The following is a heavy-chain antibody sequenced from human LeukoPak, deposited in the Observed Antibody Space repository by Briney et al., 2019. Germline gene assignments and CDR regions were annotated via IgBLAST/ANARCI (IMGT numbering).Heavy chain of an antibody. V-gene: IGHV3-30*02. Sequence: GGSLRLSCAASGFTFSSYSMNWVRQAPGKGLEWVSFIRYDGSNQYYADSVKGRFTISRDNSNNTPYLQMNSLRPDDTAVYFCARGFGESHFDYWGQGTLVTVSS. CDR2: IRYDGSNQ. CDR3: ARGFGESHFDY. CDR1: GFTFSSYS. D-gene: IGHD3-16*01. J-gene: IGHJ4*02.